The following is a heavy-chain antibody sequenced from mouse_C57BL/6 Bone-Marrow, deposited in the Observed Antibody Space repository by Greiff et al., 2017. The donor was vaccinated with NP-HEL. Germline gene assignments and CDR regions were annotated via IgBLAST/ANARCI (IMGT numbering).Heavy chain of an antibody. V-gene: IGHV5-6*01. CDR1: GFTFSSYG. CDR2: ISSGGSYT. D-gene: IGHD2-4*01. CDR3: SRHYGNYDYDGAWFAY. Sequence: EVKLMESGGDLVKPGGSLKLSCAASGFTFSSYGMSWVRQTPDKRLEWVATISSGGSYTYYPDSVKGRFTISSANAKNTLYLQMSSLKSEDTAMYYCSRHYGNYDYDGAWFAYWGQGTLVTVSA. J-gene: IGHJ3*01.